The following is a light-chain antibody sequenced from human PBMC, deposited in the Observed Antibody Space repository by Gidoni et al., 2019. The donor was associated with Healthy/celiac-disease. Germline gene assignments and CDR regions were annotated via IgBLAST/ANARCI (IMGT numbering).Light chain of an antibody. Sequence: AIRMTQSPSSLSASTGDRVTITCRASQGISSYLAWYQQKPGKAPKLLIYAASTLQSGVPSRFSGSGSGTDCTLTISCLQSEDFATYYCQQYYSYPQTFGQXTKLEIK. V-gene: IGKV1-8*01. CDR2: AAS. CDR1: QGISSY. CDR3: QQYYSYPQT. J-gene: IGKJ2*01.